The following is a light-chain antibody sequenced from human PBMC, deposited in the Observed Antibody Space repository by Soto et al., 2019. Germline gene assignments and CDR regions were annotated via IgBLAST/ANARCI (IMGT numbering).Light chain of an antibody. CDR1: QIISND. V-gene: IGKV3-15*01. J-gene: IGKJ1*01. CDR3: QQYGSSPWT. CDR2: GAS. Sequence: EIVVTQSPATLSVSPGERATLSCRASQIISNDLAWYQQKPGQAPRLLIYGASTRATGIPGRFSGSGSGTEFTLTISSLQSEDFAVYYCQQYGSSPWTFGQGTKVDIK.